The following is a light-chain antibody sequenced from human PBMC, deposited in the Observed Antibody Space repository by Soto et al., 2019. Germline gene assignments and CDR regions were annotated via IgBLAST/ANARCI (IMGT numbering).Light chain of an antibody. V-gene: IGLV2-14*01. J-gene: IGLJ1*01. Sequence: QSALTQPASMSGSPGQSITISCTGTSSDVGGYNFVSCYQQHPDKAPKLMLYEVTKRPSGVSDRFSGSKSGNTASLTISGLQTEDEADYYCSSYTSRDTRVFGTGTSLTVL. CDR3: SSYTSRDTRV. CDR2: EVT. CDR1: SSDVGGYNF.